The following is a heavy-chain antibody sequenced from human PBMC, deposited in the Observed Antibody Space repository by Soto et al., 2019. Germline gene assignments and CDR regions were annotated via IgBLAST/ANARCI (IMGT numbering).Heavy chain of an antibody. CDR1: GFSFSSYT. CDR3: AIHRDLAA. CDR2: ISTTGNYI. Sequence: GGSLRLSCGASGFSFSSYTMNWVRQAPGKGLEWVSTISTTGNYINYADSVKGRFTVSRDNAKNLLYLHLNRLRGNDTGVYYCAIHRDLAAWGQGTPVTVYS. J-gene: IGHJ5*02. V-gene: IGHV3-21*06.